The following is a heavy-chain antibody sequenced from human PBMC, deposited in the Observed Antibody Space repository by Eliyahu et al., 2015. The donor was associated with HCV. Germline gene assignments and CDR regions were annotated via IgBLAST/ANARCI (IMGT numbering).Heavy chain of an antibody. V-gene: IGHV3-21*01. CDR1: GFTFNTYG. Sequence: EVQLVESGGGLVKAGGSLRLSCVASGFTFNTYGMTWVRQAPGKGLEWVSSISGSGSYMSYADSTKGRFTVSRNNAWNSLSLQMNNLRAEDTATYYCARRDCSGGSCRGDLWGQGTLVTVSS. CDR2: ISGSGSYM. D-gene: IGHD2-15*01. CDR3: ARRDCSGGSCRGDL. J-gene: IGHJ5*02.